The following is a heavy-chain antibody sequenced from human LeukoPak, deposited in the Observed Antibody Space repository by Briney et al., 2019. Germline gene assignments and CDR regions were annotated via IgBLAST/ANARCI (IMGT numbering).Heavy chain of an antibody. CDR1: GFTFSSYS. Sequence: GGSLRLSSAASGFTFSSYSMNWVRQAPGKGLEWVSSISSSSSYIYYADSVKGRFTISRDNAKNSLYLQMNSLRAEDTAVYYCASAPYSGSFHFDYWGQGTLVTVSS. CDR2: ISSSSSYI. J-gene: IGHJ4*02. CDR3: ASAPYSGSFHFDY. V-gene: IGHV3-21*01. D-gene: IGHD1-26*01.